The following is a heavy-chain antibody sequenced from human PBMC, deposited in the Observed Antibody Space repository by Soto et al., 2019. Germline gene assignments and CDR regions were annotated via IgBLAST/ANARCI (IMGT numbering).Heavy chain of an antibody. CDR3: AREGFSGYEALDY. D-gene: IGHD5-12*01. CDR2: IAYTGIT. Sequence: QVHLQESGPGLLKPSETLSLTCSVSGGPIRSYYLSWVRQAPGKGLEWIAYIAYTGITGYNPSLRSRVTISGDTSPSVFSLTMTSVTAADTAVYYCAREGFSGYEALDYWGQGILVTVSS. J-gene: IGHJ4*02. V-gene: IGHV4-59*01. CDR1: GGPIRSYY.